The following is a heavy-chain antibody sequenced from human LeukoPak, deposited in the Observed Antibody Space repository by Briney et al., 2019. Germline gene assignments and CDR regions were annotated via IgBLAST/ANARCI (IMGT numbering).Heavy chain of an antibody. Sequence: PGGSLRLSCVASGFTFSNYAMNWVRQAPGKGLEWVSGVSGGGSSTYYADSVKGRFTISRDNSKNMLYLQMNSLRAEDTAEYYCAKDLYTSRYACCFDYWGQGTLVTVSS. J-gene: IGHJ4*02. CDR1: GFTFSNYA. D-gene: IGHD6-13*01. CDR2: VSGGGSST. CDR3: AKDLYTSRYACCFDY. V-gene: IGHV3-23*01.